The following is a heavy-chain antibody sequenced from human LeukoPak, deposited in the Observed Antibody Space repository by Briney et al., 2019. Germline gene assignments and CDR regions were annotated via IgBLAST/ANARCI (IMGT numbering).Heavy chain of an antibody. Sequence: GGSLRLSCAPSGSTFSTYSMSWVRQAPGKGLEWVSSISSSSTYIYYADSVEGRFTISRDNAQNSLYLQMNSLTAEDTAVYFCARNFGTYSHLDYWGQGTLVTVSS. J-gene: IGHJ4*02. D-gene: IGHD1-26*01. V-gene: IGHV3-21*01. CDR3: ARNFGTYSHLDY. CDR1: GSTFSTYS. CDR2: ISSSSTYI.